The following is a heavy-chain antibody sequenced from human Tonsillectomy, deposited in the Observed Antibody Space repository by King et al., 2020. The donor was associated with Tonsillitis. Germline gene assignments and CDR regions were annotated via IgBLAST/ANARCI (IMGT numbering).Heavy chain of an antibody. D-gene: IGHD6-19*01. V-gene: IGHV4-39*01. CDR3: PVIAVAGDFDY. J-gene: IGHJ4*02. CDR2: IHFSGST. Sequence: LQLQESGPGLVKPSETLSLTCTVSGGSISSSSDYWGWIRQPPGKGLEWIGSIHFSGSTYYNPSLKSRVTISVDRPKNQCSLKLISVTAADTATYYCPVIAVAGDFDYWGQGALVTVSS. CDR1: GGSISSSSDY.